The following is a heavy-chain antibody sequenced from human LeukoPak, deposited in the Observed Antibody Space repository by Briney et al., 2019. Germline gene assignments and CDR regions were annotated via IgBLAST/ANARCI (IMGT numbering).Heavy chain of an antibody. V-gene: IGHV3-15*01. CDR3: TTEIPATIVLPFHY. Sequence: GGSLRLSCAASGFTFSNAWMSWVRQAPGKGLEWVGRIQSGGPTEYAAPVQGRFTISRDDSKNTLFLQMNSLNTEDTAVYYCTTEIPATIVLPFHYWSQGTLVTVSS. D-gene: IGHD2-2*02. CDR2: IQSGGPT. CDR1: GFTFSNAW. J-gene: IGHJ4*02.